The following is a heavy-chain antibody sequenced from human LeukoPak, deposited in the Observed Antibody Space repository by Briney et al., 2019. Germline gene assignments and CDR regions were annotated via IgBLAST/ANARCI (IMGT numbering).Heavy chain of an antibody. V-gene: IGHV4-39*07. D-gene: IGHD7-27*01. CDR1: GGSISSSSYY. J-gene: IGHJ4*02. CDR3: ARDGESF. Sequence: ASETLSLTCTVSGGSISSSSYYWGWIRQPPGKGLEWIGSIYYSGSTYYNPSLKSRVTISVDTSKNQFSLKLSSVTAADTAVYYCARDGESFWGQGTLVTVSS. CDR2: IYYSGST.